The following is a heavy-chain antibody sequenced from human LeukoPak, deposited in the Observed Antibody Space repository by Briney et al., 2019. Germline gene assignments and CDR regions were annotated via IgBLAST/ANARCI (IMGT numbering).Heavy chain of an antibody. D-gene: IGHD6-13*01. V-gene: IGHV3-64D*06. CDR2: ISSSGDST. J-gene: IGHJ4*02. CDR1: GFTFSNCP. CDR3: ARTLYSSTWRFDY. Sequence: GGSLRLSCSASGFTFSNCPMHWVRQAPGKGLEYVSAISSSGDSTYYADSVKGRFTISRDNSRNTLSLQMSSLRPEDTAVYYCARTLYSSTWRFDYWGQGTLVTVSS.